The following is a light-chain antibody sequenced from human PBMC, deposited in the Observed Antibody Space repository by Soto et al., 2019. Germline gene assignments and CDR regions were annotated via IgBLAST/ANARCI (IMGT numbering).Light chain of an antibody. CDR2: EVN. CDR3: TSYAGSRNLV. J-gene: IGLJ3*02. Sequence: QSALTQPPSASGSPGQSVTISCTGTSSDVGGYNSVSWYQQHPGRAPKLLIYEVNKRPSGVPDRFSASKSDNTASLTVSGLQAEEEADYYCTSYAGSRNLVFGGGTQLTVL. CDR1: SSDVGGYNS. V-gene: IGLV2-8*01.